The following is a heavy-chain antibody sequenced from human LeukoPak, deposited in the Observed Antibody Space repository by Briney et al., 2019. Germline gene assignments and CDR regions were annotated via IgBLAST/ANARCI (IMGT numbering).Heavy chain of an antibody. CDR1: GYTFTGYY. Sequence: RASVKVSCKASGYTFTGYYMHWVRQAPGQGLEWMGRINPNSGGTNYAQKFQGRVTMTRDTSISTAYMELSRLRSDDTAVYYCARGRRMVRGVIIVYYFDYWGQGTLVTVSS. V-gene: IGHV1-2*06. CDR3: ARGRRMVRGVIIVYYFDY. J-gene: IGHJ4*02. D-gene: IGHD3-10*01. CDR2: INPNSGGT.